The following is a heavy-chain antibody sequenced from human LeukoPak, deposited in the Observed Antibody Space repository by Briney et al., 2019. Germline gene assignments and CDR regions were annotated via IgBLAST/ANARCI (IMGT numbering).Heavy chain of an antibody. CDR3: ATAYRYCSSTSCYNWSDAFDI. CDR1: GGSISSYY. Sequence: SETLSLTRTVSGGSISSYYWSWIRQPPGKGLEWIGYIYTSGSTNYNPSLKSRVTISVNTSKNQFSLKLSSVTAADTAVYYCATAYRYCSSTSCYNWSDAFDIWGQGTMVTVSS. D-gene: IGHD2-2*02. J-gene: IGHJ3*02. CDR2: IYTSGST. V-gene: IGHV4-4*09.